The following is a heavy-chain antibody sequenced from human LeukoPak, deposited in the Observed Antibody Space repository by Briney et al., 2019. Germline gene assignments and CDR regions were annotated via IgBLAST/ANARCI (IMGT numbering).Heavy chain of an antibody. V-gene: IGHV4-34*01. Sequence: SETLSLTCAVYGGSFNGYHWSWIRQPPGKGLEWIGEINHSGSTNYNPSLKSRVTISVDTSKNQFSLKLSSVTAADTAVYYCARGYSSSWPRGFFYYYYGMDVWGQGTTVTVSS. D-gene: IGHD6-13*01. CDR1: GGSFNGYH. CDR2: INHSGST. CDR3: ARGYSSSWPRGFFYYYYGMDV. J-gene: IGHJ6*02.